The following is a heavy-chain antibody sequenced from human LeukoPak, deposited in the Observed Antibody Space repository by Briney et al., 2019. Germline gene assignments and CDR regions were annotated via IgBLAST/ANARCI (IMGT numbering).Heavy chain of an antibody. Sequence: GGSLRLSCAASGFTFSSYAMSWVRLAPGKGLEWVSTISGGGGSTYYVDSVKGRFTISRDNSKNTLYLQMNSLRAEDTAVYYCAKDLGYCSSTSCYSWFDPWGQGTLVTVSS. V-gene: IGHV3-23*01. J-gene: IGHJ5*02. D-gene: IGHD2-2*01. CDR3: AKDLGYCSSTSCYSWFDP. CDR1: GFTFSSYA. CDR2: ISGGGGST.